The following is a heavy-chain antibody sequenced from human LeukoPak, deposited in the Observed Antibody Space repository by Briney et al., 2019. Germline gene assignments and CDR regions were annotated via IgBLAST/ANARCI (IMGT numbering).Heavy chain of an antibody. Sequence: GRSLRLSCAASGFTLSSYAMHWIRQAPGKGLEWVAVISDDGSDKYYADSVKGRFNISRDTSKNTLYMQINSLRVEDTAVYYCARDLYSKGWFPDFWGQGTLVTVSS. J-gene: IGHJ4*02. CDR2: ISDDGSDK. D-gene: IGHD6-19*01. CDR1: GFTLSSYA. CDR3: ARDLYSKGWFPDF. V-gene: IGHV3-30*01.